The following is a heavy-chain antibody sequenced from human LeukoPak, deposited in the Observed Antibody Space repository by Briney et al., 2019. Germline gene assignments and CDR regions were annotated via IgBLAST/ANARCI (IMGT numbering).Heavy chain of an antibody. J-gene: IGHJ4*02. V-gene: IGHV3-9*01. Sequence: PGRSLRLSCAASGFKYDDHAMHWVRQAPGKGLEGVSGITWNSGRIGYADSVKGRFTISRDNAKNSLYLQVNSLREEDTALYYCAKDRTAYSYGSIDHWGQGTLVTVSS. CDR1: GFKYDDHA. CDR3: AKDRTAYSYGSIDH. D-gene: IGHD5-18*01. CDR2: ITWNSGRI.